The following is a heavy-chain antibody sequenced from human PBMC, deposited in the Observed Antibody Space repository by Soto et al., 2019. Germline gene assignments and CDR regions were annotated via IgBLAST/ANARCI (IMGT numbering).Heavy chain of an antibody. Sequence: PWGYLRLSCAASGFTLRRYWMHWGRQAPEKRLVWVSRINSDGSSTSYADSVKGRFTISRDNAKNTLYLQMNSLRAEDTAVYYCARDDECWSENYYYYGMDVGGQGTMVTVSS. V-gene: IGHV3-74*01. CDR1: GFTLRRYW. D-gene: IGHD3-3*01. CDR2: INSDGSST. CDR3: ARDDECWSENYYYYGMDV. J-gene: IGHJ6*02.